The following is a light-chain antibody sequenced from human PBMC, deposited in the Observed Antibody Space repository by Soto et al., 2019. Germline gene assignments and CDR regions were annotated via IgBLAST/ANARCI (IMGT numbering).Light chain of an antibody. V-gene: IGLV2-8*01. Sequence: QSALTQHPSASGSLGQSVTISCTGTSSDVGGYNYVSWYQQHPGKAPKLMIYEVSKRPSGVPDRFSGAKSGNTASLTVSGLQAEDEADYYCSSYAGSKDFVVFGGGTKLTVL. J-gene: IGLJ2*01. CDR1: SSDVGGYNY. CDR3: SSYAGSKDFVV. CDR2: EVS.